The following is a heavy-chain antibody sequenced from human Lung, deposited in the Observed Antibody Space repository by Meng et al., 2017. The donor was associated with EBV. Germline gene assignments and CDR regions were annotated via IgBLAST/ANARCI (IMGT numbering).Heavy chain of an antibody. CDR2: ISRSSSNK. D-gene: IGHD3-22*01. CDR3: AREFHSGFSDY. Sequence: EVQLVESGXXLXKPGGXXRXSCADTGFTFSSYSMNWVRQAPGKGLEWVSSISRSSSNKYYADSVKGRFTISRDNAKNSLYLQMNSLRAEDTAVYYCAREFHSGFSDYWGQGTMVTVSS. CDR1: GFTFSSYS. J-gene: IGHJ4*02. V-gene: IGHV3-21*01.